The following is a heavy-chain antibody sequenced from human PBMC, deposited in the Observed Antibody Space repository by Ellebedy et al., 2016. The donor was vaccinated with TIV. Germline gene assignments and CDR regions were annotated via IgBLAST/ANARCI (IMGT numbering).Heavy chain of an antibody. CDR3: ARSYPADAFDI. CDR1: GGSISSGGYY. D-gene: IGHD1-26*01. Sequence: SETLSLXCTVSGGSISSGGYYWSWIRQPPGKGLEWIGEINHSGSTNYNPSLKSRVTISVDTSKNQFSLKLSSVTAADTAVYYCARSYPADAFDIWGQGTMSPSLQ. CDR2: INHSGST. V-gene: IGHV4-61*08. J-gene: IGHJ3*02.